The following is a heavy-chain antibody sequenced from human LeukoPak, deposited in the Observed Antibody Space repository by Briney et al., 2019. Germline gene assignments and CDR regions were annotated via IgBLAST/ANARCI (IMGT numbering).Heavy chain of an antibody. D-gene: IGHD6-13*01. Sequence: ASVKVSCKASGYTFTSYYMHWVRQAPGQGLEWMGIINPSGGSTSYAQKFQGRVTMTRDMSTSTVYMELSSLRSEDTAVYYCARGGIAAAGNWGYYFDYWGQGTLVAVSS. CDR2: INPSGGST. J-gene: IGHJ4*02. CDR3: ARGGIAAAGNWGYYFDY. V-gene: IGHV1-46*01. CDR1: GYTFTSYY.